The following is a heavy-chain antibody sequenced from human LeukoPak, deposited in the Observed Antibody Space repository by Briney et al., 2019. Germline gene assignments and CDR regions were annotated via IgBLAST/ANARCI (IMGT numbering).Heavy chain of an antibody. Sequence: GGSLRLSCKGSGVTFGDYAVTWFRQAPGKGLEWVGFVRTKTHGGAPETAASVKGRFNVSRDDSEGIAYLQMTSLRTEDTAMYYCASVNFRDYRGYTWFEPWGQGTLVTVSS. J-gene: IGHJ5*02. D-gene: IGHD3-10*01. CDR3: ASVNFRDYRGYTWFEP. V-gene: IGHV3-49*03. CDR1: GVTFGDYA. CDR2: VRTKTHGGAP.